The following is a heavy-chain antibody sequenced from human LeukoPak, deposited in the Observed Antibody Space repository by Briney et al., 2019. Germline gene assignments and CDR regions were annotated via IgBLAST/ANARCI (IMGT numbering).Heavy chain of an antibody. V-gene: IGHV1-69*05. CDR2: IIPIFGTA. J-gene: IGHJ4*02. Sequence: SVTVSCKASGGSFSSYAISWVRQAPGQGLEWMGGIIPIFGTATYAQKFQGRVTITTGESTSTAYMGLSSLRSEDTAVYYCARGGIQYSSSWYPSIDFWGQGTLVTVSS. D-gene: IGHD6-13*01. CDR1: GGSFSSYA. CDR3: ARGGIQYSSSWYPSIDF.